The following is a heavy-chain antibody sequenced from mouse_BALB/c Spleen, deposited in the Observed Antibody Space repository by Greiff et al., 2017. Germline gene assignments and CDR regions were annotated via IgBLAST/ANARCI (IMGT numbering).Heavy chain of an antibody. CDR2: ISCYNGAT. V-gene: IGHV1S34*01. D-gene: IGHD2-1*01. J-gene: IGHJ4*01. Sequence: LVKTGASVKISCKASGYSFTGYYMHWVKQSHGKSLEWIGYISCYNGATSYNQKFKGKATFTVDTSSSTAYMQFNSLTSEDSAVYYCARRVVTTRGYYAMDCWGQGTSVTVSS. CDR1: GYSFTGYY. CDR3: ARRVVTTRGYYAMDC.